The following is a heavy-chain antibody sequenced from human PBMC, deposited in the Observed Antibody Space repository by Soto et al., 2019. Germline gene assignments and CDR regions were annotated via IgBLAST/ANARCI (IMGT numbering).Heavy chain of an antibody. CDR2: LPYDGSYR. Sequence: QVHLVESGGAVVQPGGSLRLSCAASGFSFSGYGMHWVRQAPGKGLEWVAVLPYDGSYRYHADSVRGRFTISRDNSKNPLYLHMNSLRAEDTAVYYCAKDYSSSSGGYYYYMDVWGKGTTVTVSS. D-gene: IGHD6-6*01. V-gene: IGHV3-30*18. J-gene: IGHJ6*03. CDR1: GFSFSGYG. CDR3: AKDYSSSSGGYYYYMDV.